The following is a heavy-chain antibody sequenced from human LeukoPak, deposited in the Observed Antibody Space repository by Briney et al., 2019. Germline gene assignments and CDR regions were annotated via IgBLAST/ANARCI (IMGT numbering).Heavy chain of an antibody. CDR1: GGSFSGYY. CDR2: INHSGST. V-gene: IGHV4-34*01. CDR3: ARFSGDSNSYAFDI. Sequence: SETLSLTCAVYGGSFSGYYWSWIRQPPGKGLEWIGEINHSGSTNYNPSLKSRVTISVDTSKNQFSLKLSSVTPEDTAVYYCARFSGDSNSYAFDIWDQGTMVTVSS. D-gene: IGHD4-17*01. J-gene: IGHJ3*02.